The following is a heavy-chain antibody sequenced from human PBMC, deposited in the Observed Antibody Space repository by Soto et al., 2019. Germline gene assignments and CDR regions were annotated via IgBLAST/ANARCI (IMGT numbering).Heavy chain of an antibody. CDR3: AKRAQENASPGVVDS. Sequence: PGVSLRLSCAACGFTFNIYAMSWARQAPGKGLEWVSAISASGTSTFYTDSVKGRFTVSRDNSKNTLHLQMTSLRAEDTAVYYCAKRAQENASPGVVDSWGQGTLVTVSS. J-gene: IGHJ4*02. D-gene: IGHD1-1*01. CDR2: ISASGTST. V-gene: IGHV3-23*01. CDR1: GFTFNIYA.